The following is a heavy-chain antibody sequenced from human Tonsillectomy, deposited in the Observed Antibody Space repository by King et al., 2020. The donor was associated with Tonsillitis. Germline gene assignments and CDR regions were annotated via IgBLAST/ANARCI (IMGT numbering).Heavy chain of an antibody. CDR1: GFTFSSYA. CDR3: AKLFIGYLWFQGYFDL. D-gene: IGHD3-10*01. J-gene: IGHJ2*01. V-gene: IGHV3-23*04. CDR2: ISGSGGST. Sequence: VQLVESGGGLVQPGGSLRLSCAASGFTFSSYAMSWVRQAPGKGLEWVSTISGSGGSTYYADSVKGRFTISRDNSKNTLYLQMNSLRAEDTAVYYCAKLFIGYLWFQGYFDLWGRGTLVTGSS.